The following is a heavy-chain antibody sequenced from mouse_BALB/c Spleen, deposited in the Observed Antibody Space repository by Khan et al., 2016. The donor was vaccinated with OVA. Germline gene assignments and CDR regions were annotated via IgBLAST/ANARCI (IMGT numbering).Heavy chain of an antibody. CDR2: INTYTGEP. D-gene: IGHD1-1*01. V-gene: IGHV9-3-1*01. J-gene: IGHJ2*02. CDR1: GYTFTNNG. Sequence: QIQLVQSGPEVKKPGETIKISCQASGYTFTNNGVDWVKQTPGKGLKWMGWINTYTGEPTYADDFKGRFAFSLDISVSTAYLQFNNLKNEDTATYFCAGSMPHYYGSRYYAYWGLGTSLTVSS. CDR3: AGSMPHYYGSRYYAY.